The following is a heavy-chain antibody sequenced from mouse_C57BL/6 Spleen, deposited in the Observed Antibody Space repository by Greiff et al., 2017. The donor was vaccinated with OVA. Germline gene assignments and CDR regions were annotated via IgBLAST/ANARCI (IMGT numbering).Heavy chain of an antibody. D-gene: IGHD1-1*01. CDR3: VRQRGYGSSLNAMDY. CDR1: GFSFNTYA. CDR2: IRSKSNNYAT. Sequence: EVKLVESGGGLVQPKGSLKLSCAASGFSFNTYAMNWVRQAPGKGLEWVARIRSKSNNYATYYADSVKDRFTISRDDSESMLYLQMNNLKTEDTAMYYCVRQRGYGSSLNAMDYWGQGTSVTVSS. J-gene: IGHJ4*01. V-gene: IGHV10-1*01.